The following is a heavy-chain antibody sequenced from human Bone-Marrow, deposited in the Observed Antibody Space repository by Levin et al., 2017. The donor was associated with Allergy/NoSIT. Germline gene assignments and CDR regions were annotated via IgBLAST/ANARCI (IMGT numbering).Heavy chain of an antibody. Sequence: GASVKVSCRASGGTFSTYTISWVRQAPGQGLEWMGRIIPIVGVTNYAQKFQGRVTISADKSTSTAYMELSSLKSDDTAVYYCARGIPLGLRSTGFDYWGQGTLVSVSS. CDR3: ARGIPLGLRSTGFDY. J-gene: IGHJ4*02. V-gene: IGHV1-69*02. CDR1: GGTFSTYT. CDR2: IIPIVGVT. D-gene: IGHD4-17*01.